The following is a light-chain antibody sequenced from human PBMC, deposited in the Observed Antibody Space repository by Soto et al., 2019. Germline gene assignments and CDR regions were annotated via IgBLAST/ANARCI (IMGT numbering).Light chain of an antibody. CDR3: QQRSNLLT. V-gene: IGKV3-11*01. Sequence: EIVLTQSPATLSLSPGERATLSCRASQSVRSYLAWYQQKPGQAPRLLIYDASNRATGIPARFSGTGSGTDFTLTISSLEPEDFAVYYCQQRSNLLTFGGGTKVEI. CDR2: DAS. CDR1: QSVRSY. J-gene: IGKJ4*01.